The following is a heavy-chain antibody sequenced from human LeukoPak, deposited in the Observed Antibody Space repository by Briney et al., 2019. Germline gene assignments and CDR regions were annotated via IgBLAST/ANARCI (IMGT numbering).Heavy chain of an antibody. CDR3: ARVLWKLEPKRYYYYYYMDV. CDR2: INHSGST. D-gene: IGHD1-1*01. CDR1: GGSFSGYY. J-gene: IGHJ6*03. V-gene: IGHV4-34*01. Sequence: SEALSLTCAVYGGSFSGYYWSCIRQPPGKGLEWIGEINHSGSTYYNPSLKSRVTISVDTSKNQFSLKLSSVTAADTAVYYCARVLWKLEPKRYYYYYYMDVWGKGTTVTVSS.